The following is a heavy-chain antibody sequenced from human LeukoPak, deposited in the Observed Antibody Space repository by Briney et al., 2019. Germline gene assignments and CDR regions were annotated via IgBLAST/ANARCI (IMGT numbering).Heavy chain of an antibody. CDR1: GGTFSSYA. CDR2: INPNSGDT. V-gene: IGHV1-2*02. D-gene: IGHD5-12*01. Sequence: ASVKVSCKASGGTFSSYAISWVRQAPGHGLEWMGWINPNSGDTKYAPKFQGRVSMTRDTSITTAYMEVNRLRSDDTAVYYCAKNTLATFIPQYYFFYMDVWGAGTTVTVSS. CDR3: AKNTLATFIPQYYFFYMDV. J-gene: IGHJ6*03.